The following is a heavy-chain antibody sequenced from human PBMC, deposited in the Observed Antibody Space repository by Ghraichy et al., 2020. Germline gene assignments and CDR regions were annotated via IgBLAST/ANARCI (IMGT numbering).Heavy chain of an antibody. J-gene: IGHJ5*02. V-gene: IGHV3-7*03. CDR1: GFTFSSYW. CDR3: ARDRYYYDSSIFWFDP. CDR2: IKQDGSEK. Sequence: GGSLRLSCAASGFTFSSYWMSWVRQAPGKGLEWVANIKQDGSEKYYVDSVKGRFTISRDNAKNSLYLQMNSLRAEDTAVYYCARDRYYYDSSIFWFDPWGQGTLVTVSS. D-gene: IGHD3-22*01.